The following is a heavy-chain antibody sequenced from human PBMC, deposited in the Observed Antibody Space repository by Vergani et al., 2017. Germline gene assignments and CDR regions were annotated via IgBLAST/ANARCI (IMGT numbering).Heavy chain of an antibody. V-gene: IGHV4-4*07. Sequence: QVQLQESGPGLVKPSETLSLTCTVSGGSISSYYWRWIRQPAGKGLEWIGRIYTSGSTNYNPSLKSRVTMSVDTSKNQISLKLSSVTAADTAVYYLARAPVVVVAAVRQSYYYYYMDVWGKGTTVTVSS. CDR2: IYTSGST. D-gene: IGHD2-15*01. J-gene: IGHJ6*03. CDR3: ARAPVVVVAAVRQSYYYYYMDV. CDR1: GGSISSYY.